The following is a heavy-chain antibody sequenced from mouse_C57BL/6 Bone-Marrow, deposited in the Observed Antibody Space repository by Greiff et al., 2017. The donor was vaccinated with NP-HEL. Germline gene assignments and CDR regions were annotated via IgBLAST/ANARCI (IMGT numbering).Heavy chain of an antibody. CDR2: IYPRSGNT. D-gene: IGHD2-5*01. CDR3: ARERVFRFGYYSNGGWYFDV. Sequence: VQLQQSGAELARPGASVKLSCTASGYTFTSYGISWVKQRTGQGLEWIGEIYPRSGNTYYNEKFKGKATLTADKSSSTAYMELRSLTSEDSAVYFCARERVFRFGYYSNGGWYFDVWGTGTTVTVSS. J-gene: IGHJ1*03. CDR1: GYTFTSYG. V-gene: IGHV1-81*01.